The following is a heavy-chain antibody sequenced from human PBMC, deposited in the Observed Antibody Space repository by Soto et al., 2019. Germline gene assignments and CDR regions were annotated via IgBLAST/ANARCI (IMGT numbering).Heavy chain of an antibody. J-gene: IGHJ6*02. V-gene: IGHV1-69*01. Sequence: QVQLVQSGAEVKKPGSSVKVSCKASGGTFSSYAIIWVRQAPGQGLEWMGGIIPIFGTANYAQKFQGRVTITADESTSTADMELSSLRSEDTAVYYCARGAGNYYYYGMDVWGQGTTVTVSS. CDR1: GGTFSSYA. D-gene: IGHD1-26*01. CDR2: IIPIFGTA. CDR3: ARGAGNYYYYGMDV.